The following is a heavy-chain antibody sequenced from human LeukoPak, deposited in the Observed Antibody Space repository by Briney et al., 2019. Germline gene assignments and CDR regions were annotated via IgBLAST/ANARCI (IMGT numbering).Heavy chain of an antibody. Sequence: SETLSLTCTVSGGSISSGSYYWSWIRQPPGKGLEWIGYIYHSGSTYYNPSLKSRVTISVDRSKNQFSLKLSSVTAADTAVYYCARQGVPRGNTPIDYWGQGTLVTVSS. CDR1: GGSISSGSYY. CDR3: ARQGVPRGNTPIDY. CDR2: IYHSGST. J-gene: IGHJ4*02. D-gene: IGHD2-2*02. V-gene: IGHV4-30-2*01.